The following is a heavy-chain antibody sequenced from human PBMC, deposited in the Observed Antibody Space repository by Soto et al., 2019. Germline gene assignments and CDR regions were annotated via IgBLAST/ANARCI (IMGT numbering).Heavy chain of an antibody. D-gene: IGHD6-13*01. CDR3: AKDTYSSSWYF. J-gene: IGHJ4*02. CDR1: GFTFSSYA. V-gene: IGHV3-23*01. Sequence: GGSLRLSCAGSGFTFSSYAMSWVRQAPGKGLEWVSSISDSGSHTYYADSVKGRLTISRDNSKNALYLQMNSLRVEDTALYYCAKDTYSSSWYFWGQGTLVTVSS. CDR2: ISDSGSHT.